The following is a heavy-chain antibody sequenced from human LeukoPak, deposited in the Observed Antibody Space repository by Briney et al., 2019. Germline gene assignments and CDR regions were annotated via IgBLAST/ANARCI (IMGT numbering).Heavy chain of an antibody. D-gene: IGHD6-6*01. J-gene: IGHJ4*02. CDR1: GFTVSSNY. Sequence: GGSLRLSCAASGFTVSSNYMSWVRQAPGKGLEWVSVIHSGGSTYYADSVKGRFTISRDNSKNTLYLQMNSLRAEDTAVYYCAREASSSFDYWGQGTLVTVSS. V-gene: IGHV3-53*01. CDR3: AREASSSFDY. CDR2: IHSGGST.